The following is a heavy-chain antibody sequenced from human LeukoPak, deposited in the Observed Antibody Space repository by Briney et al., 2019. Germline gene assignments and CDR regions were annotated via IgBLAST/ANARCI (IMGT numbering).Heavy chain of an antibody. CDR3: LVGLDY. D-gene: IGHD3-9*01. CDR2: IKSDGSIT. V-gene: IGHV3-74*01. J-gene: IGHJ4*02. Sequence: GGSLRLSCAASGFTFSSYWMHWVRQAPGKGLVGVSRIKSDGSITSYADSVKGRFTISRDNAKNTLYLQMNSLRAEDTAVYYCLVGLDYWGQGTLVTVSS. CDR1: GFTFSSYW.